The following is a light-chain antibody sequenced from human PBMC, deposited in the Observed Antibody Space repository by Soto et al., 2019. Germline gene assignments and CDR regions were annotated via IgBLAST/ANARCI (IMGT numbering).Light chain of an antibody. Sequence: EIVMTKSPAPLSVSPGSRATLSWRASQSVSSNLAWYQQKPGQAPGLLIYGESTRATGIPARFSGSGSGTEFTLNISSLQSEESAVYYCQQYNNWPKTFGQLTKVDIK. CDR2: GES. V-gene: IGKV3-15*01. J-gene: IGKJ1*01. CDR1: QSVSSN. CDR3: QQYNNWPKT.